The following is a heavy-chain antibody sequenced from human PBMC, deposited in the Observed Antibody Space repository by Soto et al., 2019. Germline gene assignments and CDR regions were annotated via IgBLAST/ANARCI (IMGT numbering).Heavy chain of an antibody. CDR3: ARDQGIGASGPFDY. V-gene: IGHV4-59*01. J-gene: IGHJ4*02. Sequence: QVQLQESGPGLIKHSETLSLTCTVSGDSISSYYWSWIRQPPGKGLEWIGFIYYSGNTNYNPSLKSRVNMSIGTSKSQFSLKLSSVTAADTAVYYCARDQGIGASGPFDYWGLGSLVTVSS. CDR1: GDSISSYY. D-gene: IGHD6-13*01. CDR2: IYYSGNT.